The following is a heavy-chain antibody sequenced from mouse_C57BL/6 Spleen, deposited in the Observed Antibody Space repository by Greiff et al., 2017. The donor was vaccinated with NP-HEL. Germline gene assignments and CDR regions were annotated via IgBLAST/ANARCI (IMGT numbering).Heavy chain of an antibody. CDR3: ARRTTVGGWYFDV. CDR1: GYTFTSYW. D-gene: IGHD1-1*01. V-gene: IGHV1-69*01. CDR2: IDPSDSYT. J-gene: IGHJ1*03. Sequence: VQLQQPGAELVMPGASVKLSCKASGYTFTSYWMHWVKQRPGQGLEWIGEIDPSDSYTNYNQKFKGKSTLTVDKSSSTAYMQLSSLTSEDSAVYYCARRTTVGGWYFDVWGTGTTVTVSS.